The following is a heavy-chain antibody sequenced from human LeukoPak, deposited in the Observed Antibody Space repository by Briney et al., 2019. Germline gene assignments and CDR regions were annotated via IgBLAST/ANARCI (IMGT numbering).Heavy chain of an antibody. CDR3: AKGQFRGSYQGSDY. CDR2: TSGSGGST. CDR1: GFTFSSYA. D-gene: IGHD1-26*01. V-gene: IGHV3-23*01. Sequence: GGSLRLSCAASGFTFSSYAMSWVRQAPGKGLEWVSGTSGSGGSTNYADSVKGRFIISRDNSKNMLYLQMSSLRAEDTAVYYCAKGQFRGSYQGSDYWGQGTLVTVSS. J-gene: IGHJ4*02.